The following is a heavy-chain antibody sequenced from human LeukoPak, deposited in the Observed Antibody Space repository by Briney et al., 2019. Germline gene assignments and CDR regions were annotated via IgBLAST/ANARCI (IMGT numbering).Heavy chain of an antibody. V-gene: IGHV3-66*01. CDR1: GFTVSNNY. J-gene: IGHJ4*02. D-gene: IGHD4-17*01. CDR2: IYSGGRT. Sequence: PGGSLRLSCAASGFTVSNNYMNWVRQAPGKGLEWVSLIYSGGRTYYADSVKGRFTTFRDDSKNTLYLQMNSLRDEDTAVYYCARDRAGDGGHFDYWGQGTLVTVSS. CDR3: ARDRAGDGGHFDY.